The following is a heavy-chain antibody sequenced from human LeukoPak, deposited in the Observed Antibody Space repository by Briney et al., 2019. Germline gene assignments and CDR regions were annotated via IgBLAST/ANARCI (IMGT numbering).Heavy chain of an antibody. J-gene: IGHJ4*02. V-gene: IGHV4-61*05. CDR3: ARYGSGSYGGRFDY. D-gene: IGHD3-10*01. Sequence: SETLSLTCTVSGGSISSSSYYWGWIRQPPGKGLEWIGRIYTSGSTNYNPSLKSRVTISVDTSKNQFSLKLSSVTAADTAVYYCARYGSGSYGGRFDYWGQGTLVTVSS. CDR2: IYTSGST. CDR1: GGSISSSSYY.